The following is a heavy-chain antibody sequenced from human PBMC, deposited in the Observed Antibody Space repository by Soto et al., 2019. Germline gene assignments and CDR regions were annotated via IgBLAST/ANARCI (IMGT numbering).Heavy chain of an antibody. Sequence: EVQLLESGGGLVQPGGSLRLSCAASGFTFSSYAMSWVRQAPGKGLEWVSAISGSGGSTYYADSVKGRFTISRDDSKNTLYLQMNSLRAEDTAVYYCAKHILGYCSGGSCYEVGVYFDYWGQGTLVTVSS. CDR2: ISGSGGST. CDR1: GFTFSSYA. J-gene: IGHJ4*02. CDR3: AKHILGYCSGGSCYEVGVYFDY. V-gene: IGHV3-23*01. D-gene: IGHD2-15*01.